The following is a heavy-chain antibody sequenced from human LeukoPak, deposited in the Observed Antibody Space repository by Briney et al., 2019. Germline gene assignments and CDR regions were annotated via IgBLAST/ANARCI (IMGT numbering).Heavy chain of an antibody. CDR3: ANRIVVADKFYS. J-gene: IGHJ4*02. V-gene: IGHV3-30*02. CDR1: GFTFITFS. CDR2: IRYDGGIQ. Sequence: GGSLRLSCAASGFTFITFSMHWVRQAPGKGLEWVAFIRYDGGIQYYADSVKGRFTISRDNSKNTLYLQMNSLRAEDTAIYYCANRIVVADKFYSCGQGTLVTVSS. D-gene: IGHD6-19*01.